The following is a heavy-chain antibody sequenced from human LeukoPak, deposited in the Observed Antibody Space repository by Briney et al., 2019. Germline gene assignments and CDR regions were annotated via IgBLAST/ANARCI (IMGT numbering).Heavy chain of an antibody. V-gene: IGHV3-11*01. CDR3: ARDGYSSGWEENWFDP. J-gene: IGHJ5*02. D-gene: IGHD6-19*01. Sequence: GGSLRLYCAASGLTFSDYYMSWIRQAPGKGLEWVSYISSSGSTIYYADSVKGRFTISRDNAKNSLYLQMNSLRAEDTAVYYCARDGYSSGWEENWFDPWGQGTLVTVSS. CDR2: ISSSGSTI. CDR1: GLTFSDYY.